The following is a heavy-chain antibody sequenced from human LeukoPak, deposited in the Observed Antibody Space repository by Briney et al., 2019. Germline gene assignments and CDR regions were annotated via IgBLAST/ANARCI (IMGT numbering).Heavy chain of an antibody. Sequence: ASVKVSCKASGYAFTSYGISWVRQAPGQGLEWMGWISAYNGNTNYAQKLQGRVTMTTDTSTSTAYMELSSLRSEDTVVYYCARERKGSYYDFWIGYQTIVQWGQGTLVTVSS. V-gene: IGHV1-18*01. J-gene: IGHJ4*02. CDR2: ISAYNGNT. D-gene: IGHD3-3*01. CDR1: GYAFTSYG. CDR3: ARERKGSYYDFWIGYQTIVQ.